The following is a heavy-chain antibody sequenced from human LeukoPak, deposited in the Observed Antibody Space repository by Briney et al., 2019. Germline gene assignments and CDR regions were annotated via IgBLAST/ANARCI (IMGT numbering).Heavy chain of an antibody. CDR2: IIPILGIA. J-gene: IGHJ4*02. V-gene: IGHV1-69*02. Sequence: SVKVSCKASGGTFSSYTISWVRQAPGQGLEWMGRIIPILGIANYAQKFQDRVTITADKSTSTAYMELSSLRSEDTAVYYCATTGDMVRGVFDYWGQGTLVTVSS. D-gene: IGHD3-10*01. CDR3: ATTGDMVRGVFDY. CDR1: GGTFSSYT.